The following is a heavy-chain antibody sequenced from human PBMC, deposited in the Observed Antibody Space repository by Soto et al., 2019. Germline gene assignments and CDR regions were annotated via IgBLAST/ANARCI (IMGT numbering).Heavy chain of an antibody. CDR2: ISGSGGST. CDR1: GFTFSSYA. D-gene: IGHD3-9*01. V-gene: IGHV3-23*01. J-gene: IGHJ4*02. CDR3: AKDAPQLRYFVPYFDY. Sequence: QSGGSLRLSCAASGFTFSSYAMSWVRQAPGKGLEWVSAISGSGGSTYYADSVKGRFTISRDNSKNTLYLQMNSLRAEDTAVYYCAKDAPQLRYFVPYFDYWGQGTLVTVSS.